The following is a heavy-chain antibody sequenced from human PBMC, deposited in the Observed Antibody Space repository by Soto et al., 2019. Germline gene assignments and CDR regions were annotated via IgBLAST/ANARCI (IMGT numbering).Heavy chain of an antibody. V-gene: IGHV3-30*18. Sequence: QVQLVESGGGVVQPGRSLRLSCAASGFTFSSYGMHWVRQAPGKGLEWVAVISYDGSNKYYADSVKGRFTIYRDNSKNTLYLQMNSLRAEDTAVYYCAKDLSSGGGVYYMDVWGKGTTVTVSS. CDR3: AKDLSSGGGVYYMDV. CDR1: GFTFSSYG. CDR2: ISYDGSNK. J-gene: IGHJ6*03. D-gene: IGHD3-10*01.